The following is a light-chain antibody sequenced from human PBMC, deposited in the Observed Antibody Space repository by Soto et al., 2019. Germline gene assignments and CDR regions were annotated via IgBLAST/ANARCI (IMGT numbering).Light chain of an antibody. V-gene: IGKV1-39*01. Sequence: DIHMTQSPSSLSVSVGDRVTITCRTSQNINAWLAWYQQRPGQAPKLLIYAASTLQSGVPSRFSGSGSGTDFTLTISSLQPEDFATYYCQQSYSTSWTFGQGTKVDIK. CDR3: QQSYSTSWT. CDR1: QNINAW. CDR2: AAS. J-gene: IGKJ1*01.